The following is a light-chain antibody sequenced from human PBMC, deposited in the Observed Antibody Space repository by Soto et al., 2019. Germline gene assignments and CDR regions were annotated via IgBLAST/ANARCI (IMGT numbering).Light chain of an antibody. J-gene: IGKJ4*01. Sequence: DFQMTQSPPSLSASVGDRVTITCRASQGFSNYLAWYQQKPGKVPKLLISAASTLQSGVPSRFSGSGSGTDFTLTISSLQPEDVATYFCQKYNSAPLTFGGGTKVDI. CDR2: AAS. CDR1: QGFSNY. V-gene: IGKV1-27*01. CDR3: QKYNSAPLT.